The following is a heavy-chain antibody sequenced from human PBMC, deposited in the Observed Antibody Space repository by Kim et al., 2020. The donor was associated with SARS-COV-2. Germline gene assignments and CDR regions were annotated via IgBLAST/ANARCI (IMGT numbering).Heavy chain of an antibody. V-gene: IGHV3-66*01. CDR3: ARVSPLGSGYNSHIDY. D-gene: IGHD5-12*01. CDR1: GFIVSDSS. Sequence: GGSLRLSCAASGFIVSDSSMSWVRQAAGKGPEWVSLIYRAGPTFYADSVKGRFTISRDHSKNTLYLQMNSLRAEDTAVYYCARVSPLGSGYNSHIDYWGQGTLVTVSS. J-gene: IGHJ4*02. CDR2: IYRAGPT.